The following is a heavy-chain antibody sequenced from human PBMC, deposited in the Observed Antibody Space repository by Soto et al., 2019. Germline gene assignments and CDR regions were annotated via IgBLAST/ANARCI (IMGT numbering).Heavy chain of an antibody. CDR2: IIPIFGTA. CDR1: GGTFSSYA. CDR3: ASPNKYSYGYPVYYFDY. Sequence: ASVKVSCKASGGTFSSYAISWVRQAPGQGLEWMGGIIPIFGTANYAQKFQGRVTITADESTSTAYMELSSLRSEDTAVYYCASPNKYSYGYPVYYFDYWGQGTLVTVSS. D-gene: IGHD5-18*01. J-gene: IGHJ4*02. V-gene: IGHV1-69*13.